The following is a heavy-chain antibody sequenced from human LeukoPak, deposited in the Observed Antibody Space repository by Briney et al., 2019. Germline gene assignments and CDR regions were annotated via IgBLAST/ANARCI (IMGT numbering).Heavy chain of an antibody. D-gene: IGHD6-19*01. CDR3: ARDVSGWDGLYYYYGMDV. CDR2: ISAYNGNT. J-gene: IGHJ6*02. Sequence: ASVKVSCKASGYTFTSYGISWVRQAPGQGLEWMGWISAYNGNTNYAQKLQGRVTMTTDTSTSTAYMELRSLGSDDTAVYYCARDVSGWDGLYYYYGMDVWGQGTTVTVSS. V-gene: IGHV1-18*01. CDR1: GYTFTSYG.